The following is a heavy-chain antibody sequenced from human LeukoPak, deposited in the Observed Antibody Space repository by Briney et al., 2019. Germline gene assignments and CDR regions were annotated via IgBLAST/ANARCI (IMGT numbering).Heavy chain of an antibody. J-gene: IGHJ6*02. CDR3: ARGPISMVRGVKTRYYYYGMDV. CDR1: GFTVSSNY. CDR2: IYSGGST. D-gene: IGHD3-10*01. Sequence: PGGSLRLSCAASGFTVSSNYMSWVRQAPGKGLEWVSVIYSGGSTYYADSVKGRFTISRDNSKNTLYLQMNSLRAEDTAVYYCARGPISMVRGVKTRYYYYGMDVWGQGTTVTVSS. V-gene: IGHV3-66*01.